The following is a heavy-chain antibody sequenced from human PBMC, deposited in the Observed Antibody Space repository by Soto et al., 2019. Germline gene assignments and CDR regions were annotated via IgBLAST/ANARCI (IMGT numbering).Heavy chain of an antibody. V-gene: IGHV3-53*04. D-gene: IGHD2-21*01. CDR2: LYSGGST. CDR1: GFTVSSNF. Sequence: GGSLRLSCAASGFTVSSNFMSWVRQAPGKGLEWVSVLYSGGSTYYADSVKGRFTISRHNSKNTLYLQMNSLRDEDTAVYYCARPRIPSDYYYGMDVWGQGTTVTVSS. CDR3: ARPRIPSDYYYGMDV. J-gene: IGHJ6*02.